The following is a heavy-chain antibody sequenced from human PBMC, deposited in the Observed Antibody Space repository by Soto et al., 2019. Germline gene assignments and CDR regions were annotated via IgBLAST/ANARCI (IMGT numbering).Heavy chain of an antibody. CDR3: AVGYCSSTSCYAPYYYGMDV. V-gene: IGHV4-31*03. Sequence: QVQLQESGPGLVKPSQTLSLTCTVSGGSISSGGYYWSWIRQHPGKGLEWIGYIYYSGSTYYNPSLKSRVTLSVDTSKNQFSLKRSSVTAADTAVYYCAVGYCSSTSCYAPYYYGMDVWGQGTTVTVSS. D-gene: IGHD2-2*01. CDR2: IYYSGST. CDR1: GGSISSGGYY. J-gene: IGHJ6*02.